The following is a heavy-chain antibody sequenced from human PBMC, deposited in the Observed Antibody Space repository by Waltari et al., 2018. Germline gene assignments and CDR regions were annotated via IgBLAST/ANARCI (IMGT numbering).Heavy chain of an antibody. J-gene: IGHJ4*02. CDR1: GYIFTNYY. Sequence: QVLLVQSGAEVKKPGASVKVSCKASGYIFTNYYLHWVRQAPGQGPEWMGGVNPDTGNANYAPNFRGRVTMTWDTTINTAFMDLSGLKSDDTAVYYCARDRTTMAARPGDYWGQGTLVTVSS. CDR2: VNPDTGNA. D-gene: IGHD6-6*01. V-gene: IGHV1-2*02. CDR3: ARDRTTMAARPGDY.